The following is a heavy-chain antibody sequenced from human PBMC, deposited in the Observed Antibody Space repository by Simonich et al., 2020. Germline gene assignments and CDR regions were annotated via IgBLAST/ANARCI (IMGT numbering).Heavy chain of an antibody. Sequence: QLQLQESGPGLVKPSETLSLTCTVSGGSISSSSYYWGWIRQPPGKGLEGIGSIYYIGDTYFNPHLKRRVTISVDTSKNQFSLKLISVTAADTAVYYCARHAGFAFDIWGQGTMVTVSS. CDR2: IYYIGDT. CDR3: ARHAGFAFDI. V-gene: IGHV4-39*01. J-gene: IGHJ3*02. D-gene: IGHD6-13*01. CDR1: GGSISSSSYY.